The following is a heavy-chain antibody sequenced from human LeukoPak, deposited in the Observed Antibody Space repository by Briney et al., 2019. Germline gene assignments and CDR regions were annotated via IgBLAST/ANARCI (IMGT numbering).Heavy chain of an antibody. V-gene: IGHV4-39*01. Sequence: SETLSLTCTVSGGSISSSSYYWGSIRKPPGKGLEWIGSIYYSGSTYYNPSLKSRVTISVDTSKNQFSLKLRSVTAADTAVYYFARHRSKSFYYGCFDCWDQGTLAAVSS. CDR3: ARHRSKSFYYGCFDC. D-gene: IGHD3-10*01. CDR2: IYYSGST. J-gene: IGHJ4*02. CDR1: GGSISSSSYY.